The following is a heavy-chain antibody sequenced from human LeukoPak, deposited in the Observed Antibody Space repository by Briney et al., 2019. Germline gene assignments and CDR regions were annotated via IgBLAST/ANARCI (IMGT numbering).Heavy chain of an antibody. D-gene: IGHD5-24*01. Sequence: GGSLRLSCAASGFTFSDYSMNWVRQAPGKGLEWISYIGIDSGNTNYADSVKGRFTISGDKAKNSLYLQMNSLRVEDTAVYYCARDYKYALDNWGQGTLVTVSS. J-gene: IGHJ4*02. CDR3: ARDYKYALDN. V-gene: IGHV3-48*01. CDR2: IGIDSGNT. CDR1: GFTFSDYS.